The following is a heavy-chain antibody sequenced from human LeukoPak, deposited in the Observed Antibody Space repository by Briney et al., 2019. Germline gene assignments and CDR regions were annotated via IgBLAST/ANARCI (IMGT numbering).Heavy chain of an antibody. CDR3: ARGGADPYCSSTSCYIRYYYMDV. CDR1: GYTFTSYG. D-gene: IGHD2-2*02. CDR2: ISAYNGNT. Sequence: ASVKVSCKASGYTFTSYGISWVRQAPGQGLEWMGWISAYNGNTNYAQKLQGRVTMTTDTSTSTAYMELRSLRSDDTAVYYCARGGADPYCSSTSCYIRYYYMDVWGKGTTVTVSS. J-gene: IGHJ6*03. V-gene: IGHV1-18*01.